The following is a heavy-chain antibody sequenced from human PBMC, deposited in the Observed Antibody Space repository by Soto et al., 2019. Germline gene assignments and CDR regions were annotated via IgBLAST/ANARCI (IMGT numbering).Heavy chain of an antibody. CDR1: GGSISSGGYY. CDR2: IYYSGST. Sequence: SETLSLTCTVSGGSISSGGYYWSWIRQHPGKGLEWIGYIYYSGSTYYNPSLKSRVTISVDTSKNQFSLKLSSVTAADTAVYYCARGSGDILTGSYFDYWGQGTLVTVSS. CDR3: ARGSGDILTGSYFDY. V-gene: IGHV4-31*03. D-gene: IGHD3-9*01. J-gene: IGHJ4*02.